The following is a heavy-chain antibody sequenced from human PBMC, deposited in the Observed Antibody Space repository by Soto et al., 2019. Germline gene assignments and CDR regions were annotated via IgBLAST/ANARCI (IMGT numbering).Heavy chain of an antibody. D-gene: IGHD2-15*01. Sequence: SETLSLTCTVSGGSISSSSYYWGWIRQPPGKGLEWIGSIYYSGSTYYNPSLKSRVTISVDTSKNQFSLKLSSVTATDTAVYYCARNLEWWDCSGGSCYSSPPWFEPWGQGTLVTVSS. CDR1: GGSISSSSYY. CDR3: ARNLEWWDCSGGSCYSSPPWFEP. V-gene: IGHV4-39*01. CDR2: IYYSGST. J-gene: IGHJ5*02.